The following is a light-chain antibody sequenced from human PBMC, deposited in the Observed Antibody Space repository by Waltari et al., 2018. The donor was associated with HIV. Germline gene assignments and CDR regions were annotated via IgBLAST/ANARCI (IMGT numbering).Light chain of an antibody. Sequence: DIQMTQSPSSLSASVGDRVTITCRASQSVDTFLNWYQQKPGKAPKLLIYGASTLQSGVPSRFSGSGSRTDFTLTISSLQPEDFATYYCQQYNSYSRAFGGGTKVEIK. CDR1: QSVDTF. J-gene: IGKJ4*01. V-gene: IGKV1-39*01. CDR2: GAS. CDR3: QQYNSYSRA.